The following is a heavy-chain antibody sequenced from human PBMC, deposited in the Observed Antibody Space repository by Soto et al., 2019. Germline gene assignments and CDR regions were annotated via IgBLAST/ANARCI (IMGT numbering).Heavy chain of an antibody. J-gene: IGHJ2*01. CDR3: ARVNPYSSGWETPYWYFDL. D-gene: IGHD6-19*01. Sequence: ASVKVSCKASGYTFTSYAMHWVRQAPGQRLEWMGWINAGNGNTKYSQKFQGRVTITRDTSASTAYMELSSLRSEDTAVYYCARVNPYSSGWETPYWYFDLWGRGTLVTVSS. CDR1: GYTFTSYA. V-gene: IGHV1-3*01. CDR2: INAGNGNT.